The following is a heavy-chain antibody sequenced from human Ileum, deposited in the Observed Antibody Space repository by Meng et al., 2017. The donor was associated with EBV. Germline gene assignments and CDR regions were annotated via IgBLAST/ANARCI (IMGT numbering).Heavy chain of an antibody. V-gene: IGHV4-39*01. CDR3: ARRDTAWFDP. D-gene: IGHD2-21*02. CDR2: IYHTGST. CDR1: GGSITSYSYY. J-gene: IGHJ5*02. Sequence: QLHLQELDPGLVKPSETLSLTCSFSGGSITSYSYYWGWIRQPPGKGLEWIATIYHTGSTYYNPSLKSRVTISVDTSKNEFSLKVTSVTAADTALYYCARRDTAWFDPWGRGTLVTVSS.